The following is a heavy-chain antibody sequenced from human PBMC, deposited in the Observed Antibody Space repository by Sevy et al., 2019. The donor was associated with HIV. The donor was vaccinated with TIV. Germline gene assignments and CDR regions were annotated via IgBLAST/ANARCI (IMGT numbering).Heavy chain of an antibody. D-gene: IGHD5-12*01. J-gene: IGHJ4*02. V-gene: IGHV4-4*07. CDR1: GASITTNY. CDR3: ARAVFSTSGTYYFDY. Sequence: SETLSLTCIVSGASITTNYWSWIRQPAGKGLELIGRIYNRGNTDYNTNYNPSLESRVNMSIDTSKNQFSLNLSSVTVADTAVYYCARAVFSTSGTYYFDYWGQGTLVTVSS. CDR2: IYNRGNTDYNT.